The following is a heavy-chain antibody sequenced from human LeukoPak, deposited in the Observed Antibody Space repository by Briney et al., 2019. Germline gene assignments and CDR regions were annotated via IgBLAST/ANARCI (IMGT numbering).Heavy chain of an antibody. CDR1: GFTFSSYG. CDR3: MRGFSSSSGGY. D-gene: IGHD6-6*01. Sequence: GGSLRLSCAASGFTFSSYGMNWVRQTPGKGLEWVSFISDSGTTRKYADSVEGRFSISRDNAKNSLYLQMNSLRAEDTAMYYCMRGFSSSSGGYWGQGTLVTVSS. J-gene: IGHJ4*02. V-gene: IGHV3-48*01. CDR2: ISDSGTTR.